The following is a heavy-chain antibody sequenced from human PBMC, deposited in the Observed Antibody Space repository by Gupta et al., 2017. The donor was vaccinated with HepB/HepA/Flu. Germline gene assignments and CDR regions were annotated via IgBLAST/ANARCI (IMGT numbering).Heavy chain of an antibody. Sequence: VQLVQSGPEVKKPGASVKVSSSAPGYTFTGIYWHRVDNAPGQGREWMGIINPSGGSTSYAQKFQGRVTMTRDTSTSTVYMELSSLRSEDTAVYYCARILFRYYDSSGSVDAFDIWGQGTMVTVSS. CDR2: INPSGGST. CDR1: GYTFTGIY. V-gene: IGHV1-46*01. J-gene: IGHJ3*02. CDR3: ARILFRYYDSSGSVDAFDI. D-gene: IGHD3-22*01.